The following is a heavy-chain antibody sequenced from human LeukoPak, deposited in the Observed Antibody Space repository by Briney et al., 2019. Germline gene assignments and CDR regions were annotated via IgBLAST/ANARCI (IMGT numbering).Heavy chain of an antibody. CDR1: GFTFSSYW. D-gene: IGHD3-16*01. CDR3: ARGGGLDV. Sequence: GGSLRLSCAASGFTFSSYWMDWARQAPGKGLEWVASINHNGNANYYVDSVKGRFTISRDNAKNSLYLQMSNLGAEDTAVYFCARGGGLDVWGQGATVTVSS. V-gene: IGHV3-7*03. CDR2: INHNGNAN. J-gene: IGHJ6*02.